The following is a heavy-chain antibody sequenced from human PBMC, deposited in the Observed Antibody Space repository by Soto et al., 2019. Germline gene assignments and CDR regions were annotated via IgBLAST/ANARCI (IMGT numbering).Heavy chain of an antibody. D-gene: IGHD3-22*01. J-gene: IGHJ4*02. CDR3: ASTYYYDSSGYYYFDY. Sequence: SETLSLTCTVSGGSISSYYWSWIRQPPGKGLEWIGYIYYSGSTYYNPSLKSRVTISVDTSKNQFSLKLSSVTAADTAVYYCASTYYYDSSGYYYFDYWGQGTLVTVSS. V-gene: IGHV4-59*12. CDR2: IYYSGST. CDR1: GGSISSYY.